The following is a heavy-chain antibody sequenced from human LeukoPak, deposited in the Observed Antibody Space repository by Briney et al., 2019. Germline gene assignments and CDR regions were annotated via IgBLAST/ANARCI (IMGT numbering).Heavy chain of an antibody. CDR2: IYHSGST. CDR3: ARGYSSGWYLYYFDY. CDR1: GYSINSGYF. D-gene: IGHD6-19*01. J-gene: IGHJ4*02. V-gene: IGHV4-38-2*02. Sequence: SETLSLTCTVSGYSINSGYFWGWIRQPPGKGLEWFGSIYHSGSTYYNPSLKSRVTISVDTPKNQFSLKLTSVTAADTAVYYCARGYSSGWYLYYFDYWGQGTLVTVSS.